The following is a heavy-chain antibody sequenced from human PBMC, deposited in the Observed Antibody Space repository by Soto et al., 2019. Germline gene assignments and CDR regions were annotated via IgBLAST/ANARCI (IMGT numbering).Heavy chain of an antibody. D-gene: IGHD4-17*01. V-gene: IGHV4-59*01. Sequence: SETLSLTCTVSGGSISSYYWSWIRQPPGKGLEWIGYIYYSGSTNYNPSLKSRVTISVDTSKNQFSLKLSSVTAADTAVYYCARDQPSTVPPYYYYYMDVWGKGTTVTVSS. CDR3: ARDQPSTVPPYYYYYMDV. CDR1: GGSISSYY. J-gene: IGHJ6*03. CDR2: IYYSGST.